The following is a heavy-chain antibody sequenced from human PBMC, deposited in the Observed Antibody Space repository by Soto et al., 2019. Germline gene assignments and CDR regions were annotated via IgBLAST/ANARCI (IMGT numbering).Heavy chain of an antibody. V-gene: IGHV3-23*01. Sequence: GGSLRLSCAASGFTFSSYAMSWVRQAPGKGLEWVSAISCSGGSTYYADSVKGRLTISRDNSKNTLYLQMNSLRAEDTAVYYCAKMRPRGSFDKLVPYYYYYYGMDVWGQVITVTVSS. CDR2: ISCSGGST. D-gene: IGHD6-13*01. J-gene: IGHJ6*02. CDR3: AKMRPRGSFDKLVPYYYYYYGMDV. CDR1: GFTFSSYA.